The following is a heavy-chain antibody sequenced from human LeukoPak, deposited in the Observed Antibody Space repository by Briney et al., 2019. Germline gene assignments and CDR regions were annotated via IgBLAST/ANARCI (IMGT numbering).Heavy chain of an antibody. V-gene: IGHV5-51*01. J-gene: IGHJ3*02. CDR1: GYSFTSYW. D-gene: IGHD3-10*01. CDR2: IYPGDSDT. Sequence: GESLKISCKGSGYSFTSYWLGWVRQMPGKGLEWMGIIYPGDSDTRYSPSFQGQVTISADKSISTAYLQWSSLKASDTAMYYCATQYYDSSYAFDIWGQGTMVTVSS. CDR3: ATQYYDSSYAFDI.